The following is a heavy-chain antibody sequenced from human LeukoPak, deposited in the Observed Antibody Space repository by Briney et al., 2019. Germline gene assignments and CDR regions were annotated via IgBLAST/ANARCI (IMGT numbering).Heavy chain of an antibody. V-gene: IGHV3-23*01. CDR3: AKHLASSGYYSIDWFDP. Sequence: GGSLRLSCAASGFTFGSYAMSWVRQAPGKGLEWVSAISGNSEYTYYADSVKGRFTISRDNSKNTLYLQMNSLRAEDTAVYYCAKHLASSGYYSIDWFDPWGQGTLVTVSS. CDR1: GFTFGSYA. CDR2: ISGNSEYT. J-gene: IGHJ5*02. D-gene: IGHD3-22*01.